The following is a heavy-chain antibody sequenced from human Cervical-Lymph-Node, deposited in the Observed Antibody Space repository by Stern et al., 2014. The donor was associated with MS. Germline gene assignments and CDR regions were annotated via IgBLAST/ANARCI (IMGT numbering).Heavy chain of an antibody. CDR1: GDFITNRTY. D-gene: IGHD6-25*01. Sequence: QVQLQESGPGLVQPSGTLSLTCAASGDFITNRTYWSWVRQSPGKGLEWIGEISHDGYPPYKPSLNGRGLLSLDNSKTPFSLTVTSVTATDTAVYFCARRGGQRLIHFDSWGQGTLVTVSS. J-gene: IGHJ4*02. CDR3: ARRGGQRLIHFDS. V-gene: IGHV4-4*02. CDR2: ISHDGYP.